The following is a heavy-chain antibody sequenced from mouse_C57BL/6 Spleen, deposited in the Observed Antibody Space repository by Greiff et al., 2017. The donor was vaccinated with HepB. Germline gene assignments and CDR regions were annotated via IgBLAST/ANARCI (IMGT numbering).Heavy chain of an antibody. CDR1: GYAFSSYW. J-gene: IGHJ3*01. V-gene: IGHV1-80*01. CDR2: IYPGDGDT. D-gene: IGHD1-1*01. CDR3: ARGRAHYGSSFAWFAY. Sequence: QVQLKESGAELVKPGASVKISCKASGYAFSSYWMNWVKQRPGKGLEWIGQIYPGDGDTNYNGKFKGKATLTADKSSSTAYMQLSSLTSEDSAVYFWARGRAHYGSSFAWFAYWGQGTLVTVSA.